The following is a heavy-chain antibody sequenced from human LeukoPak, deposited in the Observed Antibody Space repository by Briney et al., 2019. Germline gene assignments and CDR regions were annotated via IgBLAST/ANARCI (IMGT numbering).Heavy chain of an antibody. CDR2: LRGDTGDT. CDR3: ARVRDNACDY. V-gene: IGHV1-2*02. J-gene: IGHJ4*02. D-gene: IGHD2-2*01. Sequence: VASVTVSCKTSGYMVSDYYMHWLRQAPGQGLEWMGWLRGDTGDTDSPQKFKGRVTMTRDTATNTAYMQLSRLTYDDTAMYFCARVRDNACDYWGQGTLVTVSS. CDR1: GYMVSDYY.